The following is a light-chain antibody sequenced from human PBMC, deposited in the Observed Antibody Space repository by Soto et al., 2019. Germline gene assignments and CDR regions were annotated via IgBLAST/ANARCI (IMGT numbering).Light chain of an antibody. CDR1: QSVSNNY. CDR3: QQYGSSAWT. V-gene: IGKV3-20*01. Sequence: EIVLTQSPGTLSLSPGERATLSCRASQSVSNNYVTWYQQKPGQAPRLLIYGASSRATGIPDRFSGSGSGTDFTLSISRLEPEDFAVYCCQQYGSSAWTFGQGTKVELK. J-gene: IGKJ1*01. CDR2: GAS.